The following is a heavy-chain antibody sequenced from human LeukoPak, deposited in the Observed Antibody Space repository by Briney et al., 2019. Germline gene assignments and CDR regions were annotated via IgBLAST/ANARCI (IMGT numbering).Heavy chain of an antibody. CDR2: INHSGST. Sequence: ASETLSLTCTVSGGSISSYYWSWIRQPPGKGLEWIGEINHSGSTNYNPSLKSRVTISVDTSKNQFSLKLSSVAAADTAVYYCARGTAYCGGDCYRRPFDYWGQGTLVTVSS. CDR3: ARGTAYCGGDCYRRPFDY. J-gene: IGHJ4*02. CDR1: GGSISSYY. V-gene: IGHV4-34*01. D-gene: IGHD2-21*02.